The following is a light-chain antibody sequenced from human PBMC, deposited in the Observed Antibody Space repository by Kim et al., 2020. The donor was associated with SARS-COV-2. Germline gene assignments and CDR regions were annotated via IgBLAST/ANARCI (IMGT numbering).Light chain of an antibody. V-gene: IGKV3-20*01. CDR1: QSVSRDS. Sequence: LSPGERAAPPCRASQSVSRDSLAWYQQKPGQAPRLLIHGVSNRATGIPDRFSGSGSGTDFTLTISRLEPEDFAVYYCQQSATSRTFGQGTKVDIK. CDR3: QQSATSRT. CDR2: GVS. J-gene: IGKJ1*01.